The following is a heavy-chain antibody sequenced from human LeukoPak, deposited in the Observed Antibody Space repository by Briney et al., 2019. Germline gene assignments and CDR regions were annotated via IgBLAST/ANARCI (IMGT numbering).Heavy chain of an antibody. CDR1: GGSISSYY. D-gene: IGHD5-12*01. CDR2: IYTSGST. CDR3: AIQVSGYFYYYYYYYMDV. Sequence: SETLSLTCTVSGGSISSYYRSWIRQPPGKGLEWIGYIYTSGSTNYNPSLKSRVTISVDTSKNQFSLKLSSVTAADTAVYYCAIQVSGYFYYYYYYYMDVWGKGTTVTVSS. J-gene: IGHJ6*03. V-gene: IGHV4-4*09.